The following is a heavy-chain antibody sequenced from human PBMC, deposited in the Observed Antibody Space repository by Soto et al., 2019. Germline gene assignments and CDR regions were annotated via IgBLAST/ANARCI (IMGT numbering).Heavy chain of an antibody. J-gene: IGHJ6*02. CDR1: GFTFSSYS. CDR3: ARDLVPSSNYYYYYGMDV. CDR2: ISSSSNTI. D-gene: IGHD6-19*01. V-gene: IGHV3-48*02. Sequence: GGSLRLSCAASGFTFSSYSMNWVRQAPGKGLEWVSYISSSSNTIYYADSVKGRFTISRDNAKNSLYLQMNSLRDEDTAVYYCARDLVPSSNYYYYYGMDVWGQGTTVTVSS.